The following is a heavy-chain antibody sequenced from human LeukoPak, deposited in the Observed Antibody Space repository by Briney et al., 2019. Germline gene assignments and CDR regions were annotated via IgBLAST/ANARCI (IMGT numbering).Heavy chain of an antibody. J-gene: IGHJ4*02. V-gene: IGHV3-7*01. Sequence: GGSLRLSCAASGFTFSTYWMSWVRQAPGKGLEWVANIKQDGSDKFYVDSVKGRFTISRDNAKNSMYLQMNSLRAEDTAIYYCARVLPVASRDYWGQGALVTVSS. CDR2: IKQDGSDK. CDR3: ARVLPVASRDY. CDR1: GFTFSTYW. D-gene: IGHD2-2*01.